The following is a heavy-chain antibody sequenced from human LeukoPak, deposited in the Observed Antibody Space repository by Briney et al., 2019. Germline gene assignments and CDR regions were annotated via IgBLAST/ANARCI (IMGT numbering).Heavy chain of an antibody. CDR2: INPNSGGT. CDR3: CRSSYYYYYMDV. CDR1: GYTFTGYY. V-gene: IGHV1-2*02. D-gene: IGHD3-10*01. Sequence: ASVKVSCKASGYTFTGYYMHWVRQAPGQGLEWMGWINPNSGGTNYAQKFQGRVTLTRDTSISTAYMELSRLRSDDTAVYFCCRSSYYYYYMDVWGKGTTVTVSS. J-gene: IGHJ6*03.